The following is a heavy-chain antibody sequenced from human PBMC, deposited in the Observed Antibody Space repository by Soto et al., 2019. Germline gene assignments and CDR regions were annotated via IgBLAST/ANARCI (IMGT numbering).Heavy chain of an antibody. CDR3: ARAVYSGSSVFFDY. CDR2: IYYSGST. J-gene: IGHJ4*02. D-gene: IGHD1-26*01. Sequence: SETLSLTCTVSGGSISSYYWSWIRQPPGKGLEWIGYIYYSGSTNYNPSLKSRVTISVDTSKNQFSLKLSSVTAADTAVYYCARAVYSGSSVFFDYWGQGTLVTVSS. V-gene: IGHV4-59*01. CDR1: GGSISSYY.